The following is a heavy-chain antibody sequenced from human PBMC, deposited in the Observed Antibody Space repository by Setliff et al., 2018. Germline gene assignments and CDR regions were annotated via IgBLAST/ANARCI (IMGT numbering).Heavy chain of an antibody. V-gene: IGHV3-66*02. CDR2: IYSGGST. D-gene: IGHD5-18*01. Sequence: GGSLRLSCAASGFTVSSNYMSWVRQAPGTGLEWVSVIYSGGSTYYADSVKGRFTISRDNSKNTLYLQMNSLRAEDTAVYYCARDMRIQLWSNNHNYYYYDMDVWGKGTTVTVSS. J-gene: IGHJ6*03. CDR3: ARDMRIQLWSNNHNYYYYDMDV. CDR1: GFTVSSNY.